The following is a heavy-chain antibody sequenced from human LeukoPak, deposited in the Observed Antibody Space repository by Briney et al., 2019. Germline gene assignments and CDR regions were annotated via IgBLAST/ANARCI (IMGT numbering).Heavy chain of an antibody. CDR2: ISSSSSYI. CDR1: GFTFSSYS. V-gene: IGHV3-21*01. Sequence: PGGSLRLSCAASGFTFSSYSMNWVRQAPGKGLEWVSSISSSSSYIYYADSVKGRFTISRDNAKNSLYLQMNSLRAEDTAVYYCARDKGGYCSGGSCLLDAFDIWGQGTMVTASS. D-gene: IGHD2-15*01. CDR3: ARDKGGYCSGGSCLLDAFDI. J-gene: IGHJ3*02.